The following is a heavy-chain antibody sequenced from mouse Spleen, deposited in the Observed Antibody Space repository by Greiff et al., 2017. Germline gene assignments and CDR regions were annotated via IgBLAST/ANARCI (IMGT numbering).Heavy chain of an antibody. D-gene: IGHD1-2*01. Sequence: QVQLQQSGPGLVQPSQSLSITCTVSGFSLTSYGVHWVRQSPGKGLEWLGVIWRGGGTDYNAAFISRLSISKDNSTSQVCFKMNNQPANDTARYYCAREGYYCYKDAMDYWGQGTSVTSSS. CDR3: AREGYYCYKDAMDY. CDR2: IWRGGGT. V-gene: IGHV2-2*02. J-gene: IGHJ4*01. CDR1: GFSLTSYG.